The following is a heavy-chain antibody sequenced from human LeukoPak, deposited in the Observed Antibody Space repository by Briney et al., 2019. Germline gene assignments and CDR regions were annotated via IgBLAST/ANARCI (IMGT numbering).Heavy chain of an antibody. Sequence: SQTLSLTCAISGDSVSSNSAAWNWIRQSPSRGLEWLGRTYYRSKWYNDYAVSVKSRITINPDTSKNQFSLQLSSVTPEDTAVYYCAREVRFGELLFVSWFDPWGQGTLVTVSS. CDR2: TYYRSKWYN. D-gene: IGHD3-10*01. J-gene: IGHJ5*02. V-gene: IGHV6-1*01. CDR1: GDSVSSNSAA. CDR3: AREVRFGELLFVSWFDP.